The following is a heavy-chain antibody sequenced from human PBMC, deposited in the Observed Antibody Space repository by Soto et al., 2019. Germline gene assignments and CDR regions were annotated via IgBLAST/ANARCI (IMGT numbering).Heavy chain of an antibody. CDR2: IIPIFVTA. V-gene: IGHV1-69*01. CDR3: AKGKTDSSYKRGYYYYYGMDV. D-gene: IGHD6-6*01. J-gene: IGHJ6*02. CDR1: GGTFSSYA. Sequence: QVQLVQSGAEVKKPGSSVKVSCKASGGTFSSYAISWVRQAPGQGLEWMGGIIPIFVTANYAQKFQGRVTINADESTSTAYMEMRSLRSEDTARDYCAKGKTDSSYKRGYYYYYGMDVWGQGTPVTVSS.